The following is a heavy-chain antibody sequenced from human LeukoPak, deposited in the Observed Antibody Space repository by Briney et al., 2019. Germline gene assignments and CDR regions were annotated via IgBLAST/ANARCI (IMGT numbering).Heavy chain of an antibody. V-gene: IGHV3-15*04. D-gene: IGHD6-6*01. CDR3: TTGSRYGSSPR. CDR2: IESKTDGGTT. CDR1: GFTFSNAW. Sequence: GGSLRLSCAASGFTFSNAWVSWVRQAPGKGLEWVGRIESKTDGGTTDYAAPVKGRFTISRDDSKNTLYLQMNSLKTEDTAVYYCTTGSRYGSSPRWGQGTLVTVSS. J-gene: IGHJ4*02.